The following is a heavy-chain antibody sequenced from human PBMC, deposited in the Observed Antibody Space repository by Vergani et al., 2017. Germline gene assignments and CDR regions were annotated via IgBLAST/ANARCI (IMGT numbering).Heavy chain of an antibody. CDR2: INHSGST. V-gene: IGHV4-34*01. D-gene: IGHD3-9*01. J-gene: IGHJ4*02. Sequence: QVQLQQWGAGMWKPSETLSLTCAVYGGSFSGYYWSWIRQPPGKGLEWIGEINHSGSTNYHPSLKSRVTISADTSKNQFSLRLNSLTAAHTSVFHCARRSGIVYDIFSGTQYFFDFWGQGTLVTVSS. CDR1: GGSFSGYY. CDR3: ARRSGIVYDIFSGTQYFFDF.